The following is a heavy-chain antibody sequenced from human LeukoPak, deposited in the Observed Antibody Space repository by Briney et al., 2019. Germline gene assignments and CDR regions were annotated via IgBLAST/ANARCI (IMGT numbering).Heavy chain of an antibody. J-gene: IGHJ4*02. CDR3: ARLGASLVWDSGSFPDF. CDR2: IYFTGAT. CDR1: GASVSSYC. V-gene: IGHV4-4*07. D-gene: IGHD3-10*01. Sequence: PSETLSLTCTVSGASVSSYCWTWIRQPAGKGLEWIGRIYFTGATNYNPSLQSRVTLSLDTSKNQFSLELRFVTAADTAVYYCARLGASLVWDSGSFPDFWGQGSLVTVSS.